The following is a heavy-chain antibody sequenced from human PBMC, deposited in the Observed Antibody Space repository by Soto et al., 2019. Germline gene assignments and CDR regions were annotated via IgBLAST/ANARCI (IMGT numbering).Heavy chain of an antibody. CDR3: ARDRSGYYGSGSDYDY. V-gene: IGHV1-3*01. J-gene: IGHJ4*02. CDR2: INAGSGNT. Sequence: QVQLVQSGAEVKKPGASVKVSCKASGYTFSSYGIHWVRQAPGQRFEWMGWINAGSGNTRYSQKFQGRVTITRDTSESTAYMELSSLISEDTAVYYCARDRSGYYGSGSDYDYWGQGTLVTVSS. D-gene: IGHD3-10*01. CDR1: GYTFSSYG.